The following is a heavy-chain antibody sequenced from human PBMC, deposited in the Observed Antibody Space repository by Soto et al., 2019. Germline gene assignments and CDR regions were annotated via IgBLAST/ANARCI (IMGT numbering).Heavy chain of an antibody. CDR2: MSANSGNT. Sequence: ASVKVSCKASGYTFTSYGISWVRQATGQGLEWMGWMSANSGNTGYAQKFQGRVTMTRNTSISTAYMELSSLRSEDTAVYYCARGLGSSSWDKFDYWGQGTLVTVSS. CDR3: ARGLGSSSWDKFDY. CDR1: GYTFTSYG. J-gene: IGHJ4*02. V-gene: IGHV1-8*02. D-gene: IGHD6-13*01.